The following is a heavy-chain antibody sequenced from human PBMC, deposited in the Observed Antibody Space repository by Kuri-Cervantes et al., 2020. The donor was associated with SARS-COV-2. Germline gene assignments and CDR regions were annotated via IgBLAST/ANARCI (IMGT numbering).Heavy chain of an antibody. CDR3: ARAVKRFDY. CDR1: GGSFSGYY. D-gene: IGHD2/OR15-2a*01. J-gene: IGHJ4*02. Sequence: GSLRLSCAVYGGSFSGYYWSWIRQPPGKGLEWIGEINHSGSTNYNPSLKSRVTISVDTSKNQFSLMLSSVTAADTAVYYCARAVKRFDYWGQGTLVTVSS. V-gene: IGHV4-34*01. CDR2: INHSGST.